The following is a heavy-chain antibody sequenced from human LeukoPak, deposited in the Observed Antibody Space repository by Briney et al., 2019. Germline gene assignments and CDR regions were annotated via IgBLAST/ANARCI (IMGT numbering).Heavy chain of an antibody. D-gene: IGHD5-18*01. CDR2: ISSSSSYI. V-gene: IGHV3-21*01. CDR1: GFTFSSYS. Sequence: GGSLRLSCAASGFTFSSYSMNWVRQAPGKGLEWVSSISSSSSYIYYADSVKGRFTISRDNAKNSLYLQMNSLRAEDTAVYYCARQYSYSYFVGRFDPWGQGTLVTVSS. J-gene: IGHJ5*02. CDR3: ARQYSYSYFVGRFDP.